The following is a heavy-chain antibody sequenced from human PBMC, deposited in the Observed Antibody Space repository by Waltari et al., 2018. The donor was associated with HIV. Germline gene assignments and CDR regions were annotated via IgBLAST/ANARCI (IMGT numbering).Heavy chain of an antibody. V-gene: IGHV1-58*01. D-gene: IGHD3-22*01. CDR2: MGVGSRNP. CDR3: AADDYYDSSGRDY. J-gene: IGHJ4*02. CDR1: GFTFTSSA. Sequence: QMQLVQSGPEVKKPGTSVKVSCKASGFTFTSSAVQWVRQARGQRLEGRGWMGVGSRNPNNAQKFQERVTITKDMSTSTAHMELSSLSSEDTAVYYCAADDYYDSSGRDYWGQGTLVTVSS.